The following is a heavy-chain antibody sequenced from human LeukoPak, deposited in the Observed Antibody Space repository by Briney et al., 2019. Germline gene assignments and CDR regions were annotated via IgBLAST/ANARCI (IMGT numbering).Heavy chain of an antibody. D-gene: IGHD3-3*01. CDR3: ARGGTYYEMDYYYGMDV. CDR1: GFTFSSYA. V-gene: IGHV3-30-3*01. J-gene: IGHJ6*02. CDR2: MSYDGSNK. Sequence: GRSLRVSCAASGFTFSSYAMHWVRQAPGKGLEWVAVMSYDGSNKYYADSVEGRFTISRDNSKNTLYLQMNSLRAEDTAVYYCARGGTYYEMDYYYGMDVWGQGTTVTVSS.